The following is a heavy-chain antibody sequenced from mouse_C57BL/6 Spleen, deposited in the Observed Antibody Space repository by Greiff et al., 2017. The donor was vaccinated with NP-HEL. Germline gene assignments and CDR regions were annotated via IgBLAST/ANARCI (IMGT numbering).Heavy chain of an antibody. CDR2: ISSGSSTI. V-gene: IGHV5-17*01. Sequence: DVMLVESGGGLVKPGGSLKLSCAASGFTFSDYGMHWVRQAPEKGLEWVAYISSGSSTIYYADTVKGRFTISRDNAKNTLFLQMTSLRSEDTAMYYCAREGYDVYAMDYWGQGTSVTVSS. J-gene: IGHJ4*01. CDR3: AREGYDVYAMDY. D-gene: IGHD2-3*01. CDR1: GFTFSDYG.